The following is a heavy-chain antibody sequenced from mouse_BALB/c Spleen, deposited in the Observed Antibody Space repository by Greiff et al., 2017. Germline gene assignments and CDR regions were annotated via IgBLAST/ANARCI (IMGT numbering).Heavy chain of an antibody. CDR1: GYTFTSYW. D-gene: IGHD3-3*01. CDR2: INPSTGYT. CDR3: ARVRDFDY. Sequence: VQLQQSGAELAKPGASVKMSCKASGYTFTSYWMHWVKQRPGQGLEWIGYINPSTGYTEYNQKFKDKATLTADKSSSTAYMQLSSLTSEDSAVYYCARVRDFDYWGQGTTLTVSS. V-gene: IGHV1-7*01. J-gene: IGHJ2*01.